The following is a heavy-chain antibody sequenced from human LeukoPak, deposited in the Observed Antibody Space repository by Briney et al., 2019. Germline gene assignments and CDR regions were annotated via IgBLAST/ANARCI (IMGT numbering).Heavy chain of an antibody. J-gene: IGHJ4*02. Sequence: GTSLRLSCAASGFTFSSYVMHWVRQAPGKGLEWVAAISSDGSNKYSEHGRFTISRDNAKNSLYLQMNSLRAEDTAVYYCATVRPIAARPLDYWGQGTLVTVSS. CDR1: GFTFSSYV. CDR3: ATVRPIAARPLDY. CDR2: ISSDGSNK. V-gene: IGHV3-30*04. D-gene: IGHD6-6*01.